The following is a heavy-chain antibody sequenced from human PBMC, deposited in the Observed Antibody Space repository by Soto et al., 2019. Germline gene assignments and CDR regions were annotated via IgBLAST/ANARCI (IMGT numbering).Heavy chain of an antibody. J-gene: IGHJ4*02. CDR1: GFTFSSYS. CDR3: ARQGDSSGYYYYNS. CDR2: ISSSSSYI. D-gene: IGHD3-22*01. V-gene: IGHV3-21*01. Sequence: GGSLRLSCAASGFTFSSYSMNWARQAPGKGLEWVSSISSSSSYIYYADSVKGRFTISRDNAKNSLYLQMNSLRAEDTAVYYCARQGDSSGYYYYNSWGQGTLVTVSS.